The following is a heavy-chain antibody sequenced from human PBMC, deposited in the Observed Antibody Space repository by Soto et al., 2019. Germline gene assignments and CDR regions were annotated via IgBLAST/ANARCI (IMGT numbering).Heavy chain of an antibody. Sequence: QITLKESGPTLVRPTETLTLMCTFSGFSLSTNGVGVGWIRQPPGKALEWLALLFWNDDKRYSPSRKGRLTITKDTSKIQVVLTMTNVDPVDTGTYYCAREGAIVPRFFDPWGQGTRVTVSS. J-gene: IGHJ5*02. CDR2: LFWNDDK. D-gene: IGHD1-26*01. CDR3: AREGAIVPRFFDP. V-gene: IGHV2-5*01. CDR1: GFSLSTNGVG.